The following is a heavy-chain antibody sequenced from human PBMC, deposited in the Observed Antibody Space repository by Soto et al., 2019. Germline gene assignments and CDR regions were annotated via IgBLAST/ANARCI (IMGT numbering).Heavy chain of an antibody. J-gene: IGHJ4*02. CDR1: GYTFTSYG. D-gene: IGHD3-3*01. CDR3: ARVETAGYYDLWSAPWAWFDY. CDR2: ISAYNGNT. V-gene: IGHV1-18*04. Sequence: QVQLVQSGAEVKKPGASVKVSCKASGYTFTSYGISWVRQAPGQGLEWMGWISAYNGNTNYAQKLQGRVTMTTDTSTSTAYMELRSLRSDDTVVYYCARVETAGYYDLWSAPWAWFDYWGQGTLVTVSS.